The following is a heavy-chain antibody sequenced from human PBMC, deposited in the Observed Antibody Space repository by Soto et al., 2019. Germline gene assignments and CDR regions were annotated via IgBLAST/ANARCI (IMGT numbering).Heavy chain of an antibody. CDR3: ATLTAGGGGRGY. Sequence: PSETLSLTCTVSGASVSSAAYHWSWIRQHPGQGLEWIGYITGSPYYNPSLKSRVTISLDTTRNQFSLELSSVTAADTALYYCATLTAGGGGRGYWGQGTLVTVSS. D-gene: IGHD6-25*01. J-gene: IGHJ4*02. CDR2: ITGSP. CDR1: GASVSSAAYH. V-gene: IGHV4-31*03.